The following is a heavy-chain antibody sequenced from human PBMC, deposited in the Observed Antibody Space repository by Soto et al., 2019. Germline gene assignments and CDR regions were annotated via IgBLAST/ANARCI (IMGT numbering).Heavy chain of an antibody. Sequence: GGSLRLSCTASGFTFGDYAMSWFRQAPGKGLEWVGFIRSKAYGGTTEYAASVKGRFTISRDDSKSIAYLQMNSLKTEDTAVYYCTLSPYYDILTGRPNRVPDAFNIWGQGTMVTVSS. V-gene: IGHV3-49*03. J-gene: IGHJ3*02. CDR3: TLSPYYDILTGRPNRVPDAFNI. D-gene: IGHD3-9*01. CDR2: IRSKAYGGTT. CDR1: GFTFGDYA.